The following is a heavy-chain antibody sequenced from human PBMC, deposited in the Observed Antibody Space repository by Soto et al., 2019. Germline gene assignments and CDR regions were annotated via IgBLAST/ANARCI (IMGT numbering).Heavy chain of an antibody. CDR1: GFTFSSYG. V-gene: IGHV3-30*18. D-gene: IGHD3-22*01. Sequence: QVQLVESGGGVVQPGRSLRLSCAASGFTFSSYGMHWVRQAPGKGLEWGAGISYDGSNKYYADSVKGRFTISRDNSKNTLYLQMNSLRAEDTAVYYCAKDGPWHYDSSGHFDYWGQGTLVTVSS. J-gene: IGHJ4*02. CDR2: ISYDGSNK. CDR3: AKDGPWHYDSSGHFDY.